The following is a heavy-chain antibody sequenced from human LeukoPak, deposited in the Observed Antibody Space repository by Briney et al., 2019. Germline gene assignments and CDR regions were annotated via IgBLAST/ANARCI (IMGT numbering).Heavy chain of an antibody. D-gene: IGHD1-26*01. V-gene: IGHV3-21*01. CDR2: ITGSSSHL. CDR3: ARDPYSGSLYGYYYYYMDV. J-gene: IGHJ6*03. Sequence: GRSLRLSCAASGFTFSTYSMNWVRQAPGKGLEWVSSITGSSSHLYYADSMKGRFTISRDNAKNSLYLQMDSLRAADTAVYYCARDPYSGSLYGYYYYYMDVWGKGTTVTVSS. CDR1: GFTFSTYS.